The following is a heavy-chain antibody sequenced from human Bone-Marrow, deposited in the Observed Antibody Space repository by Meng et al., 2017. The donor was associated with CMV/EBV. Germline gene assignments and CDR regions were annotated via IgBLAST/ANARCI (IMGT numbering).Heavy chain of an antibody. V-gene: IGHV3-21*01. D-gene: IGHD2-2*01. Sequence: LSLTCAASGFTFSSYSMNWVRQAPGKGLEWVSSISSSSSYIYYADSVKGRFTISRDNAKNSLYLQINSLRAEDTAVYYCAREIDCSSTSCYDYYYGMDVWGQGTTVTVSS. CDR3: AREIDCSSTSCYDYYYGMDV. CDR1: GFTFSSYS. CDR2: ISSSSSYI. J-gene: IGHJ6*02.